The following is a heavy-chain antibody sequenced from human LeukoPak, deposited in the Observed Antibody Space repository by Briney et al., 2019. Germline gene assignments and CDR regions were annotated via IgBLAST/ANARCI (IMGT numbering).Heavy chain of an antibody. Sequence: SVKVSCKASGFTFTSSAVQWVRQARGQRLEWIGWIVVGSGNTNYAQKFQERVTITRDMSTSTAYMELSSLRSEDTAVYYCAADANYYYDSSGSAPDAFDIWGQGTMVTVSS. CDR2: IVVGSGNT. J-gene: IGHJ3*02. V-gene: IGHV1-58*01. D-gene: IGHD3-22*01. CDR3: AADANYYYDSSGSAPDAFDI. CDR1: GFTFTSSA.